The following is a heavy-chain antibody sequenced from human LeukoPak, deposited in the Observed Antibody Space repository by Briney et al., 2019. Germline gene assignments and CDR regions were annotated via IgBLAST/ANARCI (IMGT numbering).Heavy chain of an antibody. Sequence: GGSLRLSCAASGFTFSSYGMHWVRQAPGKGLEWVAVISYDGSNKYYADSVKGRFTISRDNSKNTLYLQMNSLRAEDTAVYYCAKVHTPYCSSTSCFSYFDYWGQRTLVTVSS. CDR1: GFTFSSYG. CDR2: ISYDGSNK. CDR3: AKVHTPYCSSTSCFSYFDY. D-gene: IGHD2-2*01. V-gene: IGHV3-30*18. J-gene: IGHJ4*02.